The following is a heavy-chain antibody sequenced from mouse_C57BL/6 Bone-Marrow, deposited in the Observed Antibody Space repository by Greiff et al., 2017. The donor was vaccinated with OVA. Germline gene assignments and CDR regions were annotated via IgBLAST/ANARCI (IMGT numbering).Heavy chain of an antibody. Sequence: QVQLQQSGAELVRPGASVKLSCKASGYTFTDYYINWVKQRPGQGLEWIARIYPGSGNTYYNEKFKGKATLTAEKSSSTAYMQLSSLTSEDSAVYFCARITTVVASYYFDYWGQGTTLTVSS. CDR3: ARITTVVASYYFDY. D-gene: IGHD1-1*01. J-gene: IGHJ2*01. CDR2: IYPGSGNT. CDR1: GYTFTDYY. V-gene: IGHV1-76*01.